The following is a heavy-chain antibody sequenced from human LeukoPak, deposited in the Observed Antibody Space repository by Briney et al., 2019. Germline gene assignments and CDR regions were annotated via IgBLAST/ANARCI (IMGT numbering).Heavy chain of an antibody. CDR1: GGSISSYY. CDR3: ASAGYSSSWTFPFDY. V-gene: IGHV4-59*01. CDR2: IYYSGST. D-gene: IGHD6-13*01. Sequence: SETLSLTCTVSGGSISSYYWSWIRQPPGKGLEWIGYIYYSGSTNYNPSLKSRVTISVDTSKNQFSLKLSSVTAADTAVYYCASAGYSSSWTFPFDYWGQGTLVTVSS. J-gene: IGHJ4*02.